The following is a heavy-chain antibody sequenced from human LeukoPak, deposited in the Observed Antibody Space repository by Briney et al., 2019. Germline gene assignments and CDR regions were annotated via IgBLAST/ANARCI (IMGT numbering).Heavy chain of an antibody. CDR3: ARAIIAARAPYDY. D-gene: IGHD6-13*01. Sequence: SETLSLTCAVYGGSFSGYYWSWIRQPPGKGLEWIGEINHSGSTNYNPSLTSRVTISVDTSKNQFSLKLSSVTAADTAVYYCARAIIAARAPYDYWGQGTLVTVSS. CDR1: GGSFSGYY. CDR2: INHSGST. J-gene: IGHJ4*02. V-gene: IGHV4-34*01.